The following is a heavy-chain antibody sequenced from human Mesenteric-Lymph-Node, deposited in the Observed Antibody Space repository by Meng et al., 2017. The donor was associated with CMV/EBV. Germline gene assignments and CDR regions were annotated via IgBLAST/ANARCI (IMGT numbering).Heavy chain of an antibody. Sequence: YGGSFSGYYWSWIRQPPRKGLEWIGEINHSGSTNYNPSLKSRVTISVDTSKNQFSLKLSSVTAADTAVYYCARGYSGSYHRRFYFDYWGQGTLVTVSS. CDR1: GGSFSGYY. V-gene: IGHV4-34*01. J-gene: IGHJ4*02. CDR3: ARGYSGSYHRRFYFDY. CDR2: INHSGST. D-gene: IGHD1-26*01.